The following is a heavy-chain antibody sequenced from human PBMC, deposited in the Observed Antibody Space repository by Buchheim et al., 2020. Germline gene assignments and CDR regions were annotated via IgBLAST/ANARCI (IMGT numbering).Heavy chain of an antibody. J-gene: IGHJ5*02. CDR3: ARYYVDGVTYADWFDP. V-gene: IGHV4-39*07. CDR2: FYYSGST. D-gene: IGHD3-16*01. Sequence: QMQLQESGPGLVKPSETLSLTCTVSGGSISRNTYNWGWIRQPPGKGLEWIGNFYYSGSTFYNPSLQSRVTISVDTSKNHVSLKLTSVTAADTAVYYCARYYVDGVTYADWFDPWGLGTL. CDR1: GGSISRNTYN.